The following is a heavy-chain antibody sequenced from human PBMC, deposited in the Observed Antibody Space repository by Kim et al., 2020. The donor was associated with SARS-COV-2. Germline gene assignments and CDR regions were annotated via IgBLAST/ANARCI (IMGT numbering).Heavy chain of an antibody. J-gene: IGHJ4*02. CDR3: ARGLAEVAGILQY. CDR2: INTNTGTP. V-gene: IGHV7-4-1*02. D-gene: IGHD6-19*01. Sequence: ASVKVSCKASGYTFNHYAMNWVRQAPGQGLEWMGWINTNTGTPIYARGFTGRFVFSFDTSVSTAYLHISSLQAEDTAIYYCARGLAEVAGILQYWGQGILVTVSS. CDR1: GYTFNHYA.